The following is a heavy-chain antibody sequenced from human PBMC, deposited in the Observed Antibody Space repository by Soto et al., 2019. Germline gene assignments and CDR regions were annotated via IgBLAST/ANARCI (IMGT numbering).Heavy chain of an antibody. V-gene: IGHV3-23*01. Sequence: PGGSLRLSCAASGFTFSSYAMTWVRQAPGRGLEWVSSICGSGSAYYADSVKGRFTISRDNAKNTLYLQMNSLRAEDTAVYYCAKDGYGWNYGNNWFDSWGQGTLVTVSS. CDR2: ICGSGSA. D-gene: IGHD1-7*01. J-gene: IGHJ5*01. CDR3: AKDGYGWNYGNNWFDS. CDR1: GFTFSSYA.